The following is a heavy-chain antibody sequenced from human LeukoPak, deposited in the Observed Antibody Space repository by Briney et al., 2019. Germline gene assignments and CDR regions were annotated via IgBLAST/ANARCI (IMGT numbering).Heavy chain of an antibody. CDR3: ARGGASGYYYGSGSYYREFDY. V-gene: IGHV3-48*03. CDR1: GFTFSSYE. J-gene: IGHJ4*02. D-gene: IGHD3-10*01. CDR2: ISSSGSTI. Sequence: GGSLRLSCAASGFTFSSYEMNWVRQAPGKGLEWVSDISSSGSTIYYADSVKGRFTISRDNAKNSLYLQMNSLRAEDTAVYYWARGGASGYYYGSGSYYREFDYWGQGTLVTVSS.